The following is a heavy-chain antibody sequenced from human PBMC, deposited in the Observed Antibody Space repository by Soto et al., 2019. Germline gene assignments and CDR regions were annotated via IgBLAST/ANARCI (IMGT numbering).Heavy chain of an antibody. D-gene: IGHD3-9*01. CDR3: ARVVLTITRGAFDA. J-gene: IGHJ3*01. CDR1: GGSISSSHW. CDR2: ISHSGTS. Sequence: QVQLQESGPGLVKPSGTLSLTCAVSGGSISSSHWWTWVRQPPGKGLEYIGVISHSGTSNSNPSLKSRVTLSVDKSKNPFSLTLTSVTAAATAVYYCARVVLTITRGAFDAWGQGTLVIVSS. V-gene: IGHV4-4*02.